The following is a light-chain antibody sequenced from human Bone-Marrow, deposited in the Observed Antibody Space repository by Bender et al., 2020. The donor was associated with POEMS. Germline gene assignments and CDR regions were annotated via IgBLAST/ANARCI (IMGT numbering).Light chain of an antibody. V-gene: IGLV3-21*02. J-gene: IGLJ2*01. CDR2: DDT. CDR3: QVWDTSSVV. Sequence: SYVLTQSPSVSVAPGQTARIPCGGNRIGSKSVHWYQQKPGQAPILVVYDDTGRPSGIPDRFSGSNSGNTATLTLSRVEAGDEADYYCQVWDTSSVVFGGGTKLTVL. CDR1: RIGSKS.